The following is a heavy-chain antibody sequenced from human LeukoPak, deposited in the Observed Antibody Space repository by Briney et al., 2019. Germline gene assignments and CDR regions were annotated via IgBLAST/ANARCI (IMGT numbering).Heavy chain of an antibody. Sequence: GALVKVSCKASGYTFTSYYMHWVRQAPGQGLEWMGIINPSGGSTSYAQKFQGRVTMTRDTSTSTVYMELSSLRSEDTAVYYCAMTTVTSNWFDPWGQGTLVTVSS. CDR2: INPSGGST. CDR1: GYTFTSYY. V-gene: IGHV1-46*01. D-gene: IGHD4-17*01. J-gene: IGHJ5*02. CDR3: AMTTVTSNWFDP.